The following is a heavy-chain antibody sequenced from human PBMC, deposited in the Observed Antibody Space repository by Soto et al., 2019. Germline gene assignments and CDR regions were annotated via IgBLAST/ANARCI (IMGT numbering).Heavy chain of an antibody. D-gene: IGHD2-15*01. CDR2: VYWDDDK. Sequence: QITLKESGPTLVKPTQTLTLTCTFSGFSLSTSGVGVGWIRQPPGKALEWLALVYWDDDKRYSPSLKSRLTITKDTSKNQVVLTMTNVDPVDTATYYCAHRRIYSGHDYWGKGTLVTVSS. CDR3: AHRRIYSGHDY. V-gene: IGHV2-5*02. J-gene: IGHJ4*02. CDR1: GFSLSTSGVG.